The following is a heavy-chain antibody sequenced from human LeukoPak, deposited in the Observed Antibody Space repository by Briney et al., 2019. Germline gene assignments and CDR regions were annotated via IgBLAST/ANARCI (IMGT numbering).Heavy chain of an antibody. V-gene: IGHV3-21*01. Sequence: TGGPLRLSCAASGFTFSSYSMNWVRQAPGKGLEWVSSISSSGSYIYYADSVKGRFTISRDNAKNSLYLQMISLRAEDTAVYYCARDPSSSWSGRKQLYGMDVWGQGTTVTVSS. CDR3: ARDPSSSWSGRKQLYGMDV. CDR2: ISSSGSYI. D-gene: IGHD6-13*01. CDR1: GFTFSSYS. J-gene: IGHJ6*02.